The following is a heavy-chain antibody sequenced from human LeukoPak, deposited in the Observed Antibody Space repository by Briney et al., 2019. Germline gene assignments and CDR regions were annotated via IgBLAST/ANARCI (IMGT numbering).Heavy chain of an antibody. CDR3: AKSDCDSSSCYTIDF. V-gene: IGHV3-23*01. Sequence: GSLRLSCAASGFTFSSYAMSWVRQAPGKGLEWLSLISDSGESPSDADSGKGRFTISRDNSKNMLYLQMNSLRAEDTAVYYCAKSDCDSSSCYTIDFWGQGTLVTVSS. D-gene: IGHD2-2*02. CDR1: GFTFSSYA. CDR2: ISDSGESP. J-gene: IGHJ4*02.